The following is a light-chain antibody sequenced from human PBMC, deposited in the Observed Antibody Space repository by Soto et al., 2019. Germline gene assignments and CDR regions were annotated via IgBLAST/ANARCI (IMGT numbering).Light chain of an antibody. Sequence: QSALTQPASVSGSPGQSITISCTGTSSDVGGYNYVSWYQQHPGKAPKLMIYDVSNRPSGVSNRFSGSKSGNTASLTISGLQGEDEADYYCSSYTSSSTYVVFGGGTKLTVL. CDR3: SSYTSSSTYVV. V-gene: IGLV2-14*01. J-gene: IGLJ2*01. CDR2: DVS. CDR1: SSDVGGYNY.